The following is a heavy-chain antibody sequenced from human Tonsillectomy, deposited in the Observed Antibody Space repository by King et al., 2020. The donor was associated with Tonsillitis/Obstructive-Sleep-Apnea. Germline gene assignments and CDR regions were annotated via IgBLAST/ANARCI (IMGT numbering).Heavy chain of an antibody. Sequence: VQLVESGGGLVKPGGSLRLSCAASGFTFSNAWMSWVRQAPGKGLEWVGRIISKTDGGTTDYAAPVKGRFTISRDDSKNTLYLQMNSLKTEDTAVYYCTTPRDYWGQGTLVTVSS. CDR3: TTPRDY. CDR2: IISKTDGGTT. V-gene: IGHV3-15*01. CDR1: GFTFSNAW. J-gene: IGHJ4*02.